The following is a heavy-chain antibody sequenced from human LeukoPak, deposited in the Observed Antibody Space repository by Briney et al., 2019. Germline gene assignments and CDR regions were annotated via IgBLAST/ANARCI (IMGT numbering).Heavy chain of an antibody. CDR1: GGTFISYA. D-gene: IGHD3-9*01. J-gene: IGHJ4*02. CDR3: AREYILTGYYFDY. CDR2: IIPILGIA. V-gene: IGHV1-69*04. Sequence: ASVKVSCKASGGTFISYAISWVRQAPGQGLEWMGRIIPILGIANYAQKFQGRVTITADKSTSTAYMELSSLRSEDTAVYYCAREYILTGYYFDYWGQGTLVTVSS.